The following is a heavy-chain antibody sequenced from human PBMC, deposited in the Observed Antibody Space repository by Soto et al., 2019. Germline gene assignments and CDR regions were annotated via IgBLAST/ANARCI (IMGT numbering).Heavy chain of an antibody. CDR3: ARHRIAVVWTGFDF. CDR1: ADSSTISNSY. V-gene: IGHV4-39*01. D-gene: IGHD6-19*01. Sequence: SETLSLTCTVSADSSTISNSYWGWLRQPPGKGLQWIGSSSYNGGTFYNPSLKGRVAISVDTSKKQSSLQVTSVTAADTAVYYCARHRIAVVWTGFDFWGQGSPVTVSS. J-gene: IGHJ4*02. CDR2: SSYNGGT.